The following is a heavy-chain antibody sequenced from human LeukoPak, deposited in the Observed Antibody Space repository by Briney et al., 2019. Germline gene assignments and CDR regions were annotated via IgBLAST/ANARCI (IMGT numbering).Heavy chain of an antibody. CDR1: GYTFTGYY. J-gene: IGHJ6*03. Sequence: ALVKVSCKASGYTFTGYYMHWVRQAPGQGLEWMGWINPNSGGTSYAQKFQGRVTMTRDTSISTAYMELSRLRSDDTAVYYCARGTLPNDYYYYYMDVWGKGTTVTISS. D-gene: IGHD1-1*01. CDR2: INPNSGGT. V-gene: IGHV1-2*02. CDR3: ARGTLPNDYYYYYMDV.